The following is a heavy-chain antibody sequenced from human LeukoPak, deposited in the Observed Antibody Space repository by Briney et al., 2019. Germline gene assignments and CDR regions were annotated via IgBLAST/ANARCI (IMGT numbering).Heavy chain of an antibody. CDR2: IYSGGST. D-gene: IGHD3-10*01. CDR1: GFTVSSNF. CDR3: ARDGYYGSGSY. V-gene: IGHV3-53*01. Sequence: PGGSLRLSCAASGFTVSSNFMSWVRQAPGKGLEWVSVIYSGGSTYYADSAKGRFTISRDNSRNTLYLHMNSLRVEDTAMYHCARDGYYGSGSYWGQGTLVTVSS. J-gene: IGHJ4*02.